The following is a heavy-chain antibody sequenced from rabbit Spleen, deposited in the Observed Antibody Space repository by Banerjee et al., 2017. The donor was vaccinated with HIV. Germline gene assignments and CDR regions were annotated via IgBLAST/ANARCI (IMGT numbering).Heavy chain of an antibody. Sequence: QEQLKETGGGLVQPGGSLTLSCKASGFDLSSYGVSWVRQAPGKGLEWIGYIDPIFHVTTYASWVNGRFSISKTSSTTVTLQMTSLTAADTATYFCARSGDGGSYDNWYLALWGPGTLVTVS. J-gene: IGHJ4*01. CDR2: IDPIFHVTT. CDR3: ARSGDGGSYDNWYLAL. D-gene: IGHD8-1*01. V-gene: IGHV1S39*01. CDR1: GFDLSSYG.